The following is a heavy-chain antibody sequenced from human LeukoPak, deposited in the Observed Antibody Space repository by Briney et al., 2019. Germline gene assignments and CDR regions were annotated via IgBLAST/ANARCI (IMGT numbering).Heavy chain of an antibody. CDR2: ISGSGGST. V-gene: IGHV3-23*01. J-gene: IGHJ4*02. D-gene: IGHD3/OR15-3a*01. CDR1: VFTFCSYA. Sequence: GGSLRLSCAASVFTFCSYAMSWVRQAPGKGLEWVSAISGSGGSTYYADSVKGRFTISRDNSKNTLYLQLHSLRAEDTAVYYCAKDQEGPCDGLLDYWGQGTLVSVSS. CDR3: AKDQEGPCDGLLDY.